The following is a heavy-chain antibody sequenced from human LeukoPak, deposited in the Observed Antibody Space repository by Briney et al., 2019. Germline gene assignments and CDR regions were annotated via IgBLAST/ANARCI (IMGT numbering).Heavy chain of an antibody. CDR1: GFTFSSYA. V-gene: IGHV3-23*01. CDR3: AKTPTGQYSSSREGTDY. CDR2: SSGSGGST. J-gene: IGHJ4*02. D-gene: IGHD6-6*01. Sequence: GGSLRLSCAASGFTFSSYAMSWVRQAPGKGLEWVSASSGSGGSTYYADSVKGRFTISRDNSKNTLYLQMNSLRAEDTAVYYCAKTPTGQYSSSREGTDYWGQGTLVTVSS.